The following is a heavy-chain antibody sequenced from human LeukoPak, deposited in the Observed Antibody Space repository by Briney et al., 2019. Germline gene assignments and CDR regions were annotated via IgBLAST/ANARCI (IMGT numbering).Heavy chain of an antibody. Sequence: GGSLRLSCAASGFTFNTYGMHWVRQAPGKGLEWVAVISYDGSNRYYADSVKGRFTISRDNSKNTLYLQMNSLRAEDTAVYYCAKDRATVTTLRWFDPWGQGTLVTVSS. CDR1: GFTFNTYG. D-gene: IGHD4-17*01. CDR2: ISYDGSNR. J-gene: IGHJ5*02. CDR3: AKDRATVTTLRWFDP. V-gene: IGHV3-30*18.